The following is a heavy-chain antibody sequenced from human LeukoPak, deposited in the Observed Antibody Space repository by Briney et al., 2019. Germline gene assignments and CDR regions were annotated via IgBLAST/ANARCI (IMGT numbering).Heavy chain of an antibody. Sequence: AGGSLRLSCAASGVTFSSYWMHWVRQAPGKGLVWVSRINSDGSSTSYADSVKGRFTISRDNAKNTLYLQMNSLRAEDTAVYYCAGDSCSWYIFDYWGQGTLVTVSS. J-gene: IGHJ4*02. V-gene: IGHV3-74*01. CDR2: INSDGSST. D-gene: IGHD6-13*01. CDR1: GVTFSSYW. CDR3: AGDSCSWYIFDY.